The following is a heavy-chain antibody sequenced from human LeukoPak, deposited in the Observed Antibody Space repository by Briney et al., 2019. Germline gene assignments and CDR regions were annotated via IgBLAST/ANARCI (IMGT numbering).Heavy chain of an antibody. CDR3: ARDVSGYDHPNTFDY. J-gene: IGHJ4*02. V-gene: IGHV3-23*01. CDR1: GITLSNYG. Sequence: GGSLRLSCAVSGITLSNYGMSWVRQAPGKGLEWVAGISDSGGRTNYADSVKGRFTISRDNPKNTLYLQMNSLRAEDTAVYYCARDVSGYDHPNTFDYWGQGTLVTVSS. CDR2: ISDSGGRT. D-gene: IGHD5-12*01.